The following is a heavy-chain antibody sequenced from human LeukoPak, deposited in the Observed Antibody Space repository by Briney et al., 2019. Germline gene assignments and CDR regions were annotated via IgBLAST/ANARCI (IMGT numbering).Heavy chain of an antibody. V-gene: IGHV3-30*02. D-gene: IGHD5-24*01. CDR3: AKVLDGFVTFDY. J-gene: IGHJ4*02. Sequence: GGSLRLSCAASGFTFNTYDMHWVRQAPGKGLDWLAFVRYDGSDKYYADSVKGRFTISGDNSKNTLYLQMNSLRAEDTAVYYCAKVLDGFVTFDYWGQGTLVTVSS. CDR2: VRYDGSDK. CDR1: GFTFNTYD.